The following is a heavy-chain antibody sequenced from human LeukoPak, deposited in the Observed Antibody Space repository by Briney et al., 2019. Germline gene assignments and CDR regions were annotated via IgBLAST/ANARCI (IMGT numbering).Heavy chain of an antibody. CDR1: GFTVSSNY. J-gene: IGHJ4*02. CDR2: IYDSGTT. D-gene: IGHD6-19*01. Sequence: TGGSLRLSCATSGFTVSSNYMSWVRQAPGKGLEWVSVIYDSGTTYYADSVKGRFLIFRDTSKNTVDLQMNSLRVEDTAVYYCAGRRSSGWCAYWGRGTLVTISS. CDR3: AGRRSSGWCAY. V-gene: IGHV3-53*01.